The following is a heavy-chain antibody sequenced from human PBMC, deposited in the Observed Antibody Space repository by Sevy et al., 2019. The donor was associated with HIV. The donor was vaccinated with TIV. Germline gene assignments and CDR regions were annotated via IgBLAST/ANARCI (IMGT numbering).Heavy chain of an antibody. CDR3: ARPYGSGSWEAFDI. D-gene: IGHD3-10*01. J-gene: IGHJ3*02. Sequence: GGSLRLSCIASGFTFNTYTMNWVRQAPGKGLEWVSSISGSANYIYYAGSVKGRFTISRDNAKNSLFRQMNSLRVEDTAVYYCARPYGSGSWEAFDIWGQGTMVTVSS. V-gene: IGHV3-21*06. CDR1: GFTFNTYT. CDR2: ISGSANYI.